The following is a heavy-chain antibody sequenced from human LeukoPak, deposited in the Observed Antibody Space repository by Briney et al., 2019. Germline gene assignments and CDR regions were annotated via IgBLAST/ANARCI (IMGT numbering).Heavy chain of an antibody. CDR1: GGSISSYY. Sequence: SETLSLTCTVSGGSISSYYWSWLRQPPGKGLEWIGHIYYTGRTTYNPSLGSRLTISADTSTGQLSLKLSFVTAADTAVYYCARHKPTGSYPLELWGQGTLVTVSS. CDR3: ARHKPTGSYPLEL. D-gene: IGHD3-10*01. CDR2: IYYTGRT. J-gene: IGHJ4*02. V-gene: IGHV4-59*08.